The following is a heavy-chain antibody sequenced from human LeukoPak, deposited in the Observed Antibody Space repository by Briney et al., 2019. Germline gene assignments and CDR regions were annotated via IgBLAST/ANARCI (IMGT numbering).Heavy chain of an antibody. V-gene: IGHV3-23*01. Sequence: GGSLRLSCAASGFTFSSYAMSWVRQAPGKGLEWVSVISGSGGSTYYADSVKGRFTISRDNSKSTLYLQMNSLRAEDTAVYYCARDHSGSYSSDCWGQGTLDTVSS. J-gene: IGHJ4*02. CDR1: GFTFSSYA. D-gene: IGHD1-26*01. CDR3: ARDHSGSYSSDC. CDR2: ISGSGGST.